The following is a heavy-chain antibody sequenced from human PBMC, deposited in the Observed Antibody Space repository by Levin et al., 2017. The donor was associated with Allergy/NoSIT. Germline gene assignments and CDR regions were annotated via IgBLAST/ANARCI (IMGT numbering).Heavy chain of an antibody. CDR1: GGSISSYY. J-gene: IGHJ4*02. CDR2: IYYSGNT. D-gene: IGHD6-13*01. CDR3: ARMIAAVGTEYFDY. Sequence: PGGSLRLSCTVSGGSISSYYWNWIRQPPGKGLEWIGYIYYSGNTNYNPSLKSRVTISVDTSKNQFSLKLSSVTAADTAVYYCARMIAAVGTEYFDYWGQGTLVTVSS. V-gene: IGHV4-59*01.